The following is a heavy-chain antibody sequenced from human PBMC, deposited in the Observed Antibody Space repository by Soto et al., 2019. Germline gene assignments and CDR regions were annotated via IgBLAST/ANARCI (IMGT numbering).Heavy chain of an antibody. D-gene: IGHD3-22*01. J-gene: IGHJ4*02. Sequence: EVQLVESGGGLVQPGGSLRLSCAASGFTFRDHYMDWVRQAPGKGLEWVGRIRNKADSYTTEYAASVKGRFSISRDDSKNSLYLQMGSLKPEDTAVYFCASGVYHSGGSPFDHGGQGTLVTVSS. CDR3: ASGVYHSGGSPFDH. CDR2: IRNKADSYTT. V-gene: IGHV3-72*01. CDR1: GFTFRDHY.